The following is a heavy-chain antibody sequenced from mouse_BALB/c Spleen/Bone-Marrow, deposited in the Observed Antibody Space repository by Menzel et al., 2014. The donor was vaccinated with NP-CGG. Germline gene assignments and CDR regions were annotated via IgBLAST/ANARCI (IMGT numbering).Heavy chain of an antibody. J-gene: IGHJ4*01. CDR1: GYTFTDHA. CDR2: ISGYYGDA. V-gene: IGHV1S137*01. D-gene: IGHD2-14*01. CDR3: ARSGKVRNAMDY. Sequence: QVQLQQPGAKLVRPGVSVKISCKGSGYTFTDHAIHWVERSHAKSLEWIGVISGYYGDAIYNQKFKGKATMTVDKSSSTAYMELARLTSEDSAIYYCARSGKVRNAMDYWGQGTSVTVSS.